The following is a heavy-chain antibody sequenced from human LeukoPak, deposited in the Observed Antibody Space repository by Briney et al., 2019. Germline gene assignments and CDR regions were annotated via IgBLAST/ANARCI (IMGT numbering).Heavy chain of an antibody. CDR2: INHSGST. V-gene: IGHV4-34*01. CDR1: GGSFSGYY. Sequence: PSETLSLTCAVYGGSFSGYYWSWIRQPPGKGLEWIGEINHSGSTNYNPSLKSRVTISVDTSKNQFSLKLSSVTAADTAVYYCARQIEGSYYDNWFNPWGQGTLVTVSS. CDR3: ARQIEGSYYDNWFNP. D-gene: IGHD3-10*01. J-gene: IGHJ5*02.